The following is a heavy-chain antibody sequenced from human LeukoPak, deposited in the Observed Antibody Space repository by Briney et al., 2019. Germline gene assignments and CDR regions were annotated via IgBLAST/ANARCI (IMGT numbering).Heavy chain of an antibody. V-gene: IGHV1-18*01. CDR1: GYPFTASG. D-gene: IGHD3-10*01. CDR2: VNPYNGDT. Sequence: ASVKVSCKPSGYPFTASGLTWIRQAPGQGLEWMGWVNPYNGDTTYAQSLQGRVTMTTDASTSTAYMELRGLRSDDTAVYYCARVWSPPMGVWGQGTTVTVSS. J-gene: IGHJ6*02. CDR3: ARVWSPPMGV.